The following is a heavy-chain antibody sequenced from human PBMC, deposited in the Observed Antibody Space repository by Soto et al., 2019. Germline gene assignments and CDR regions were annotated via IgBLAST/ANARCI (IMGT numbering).Heavy chain of an antibody. J-gene: IGHJ6*02. V-gene: IGHV5-51*01. Sequence: GESMKISCKCSGYSFSTVCIGWVRQMPGKGLEWMGIIYPSDSDTRYSPSFQGQVTISADKSSRTAYLQWSSLKASASAMYYCARLPQDYYYHGMDVWGQGTKVTDSS. CDR1: GYSFSTVC. CDR2: IYPSDSDT. CDR3: ARLPQDYYYHGMDV.